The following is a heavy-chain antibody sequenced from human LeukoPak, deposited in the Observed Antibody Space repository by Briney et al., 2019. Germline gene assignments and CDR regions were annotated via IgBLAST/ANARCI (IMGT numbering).Heavy chain of an antibody. CDR1: GYSISSAYY. V-gene: IGHV4-38-2*01. J-gene: IGHJ5*02. Sequence: SETLSLTCAVSGYSISSAYYWGWIRQSPGKGLEWIGIINHRGTTFYNPPLTSRVTLSVDTSTNQFSLKLTSVIAAETAVSYCASLPFSRGYYNWFEPWGQGTLVTVSS. D-gene: IGHD3-3*01. CDR3: ASLPFSRGYYNWFEP. CDR2: INHRGTT.